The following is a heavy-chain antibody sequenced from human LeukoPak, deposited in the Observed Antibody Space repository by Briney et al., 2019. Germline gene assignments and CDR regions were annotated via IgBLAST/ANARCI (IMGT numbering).Heavy chain of an antibody. D-gene: IGHD6-19*01. Sequence: ASVKVSCKASGYTFTSYYMHWVRQAPGQGLEWMGIINPSGGSTSYAQKFQGRVTMTRDTSTSTVYMELSSLRSEDTAVYYCASGYYSSGWPDDNWSDPWGQGTLVTVSS. J-gene: IGHJ5*02. CDR2: INPSGGST. CDR1: GYTFTSYY. V-gene: IGHV1-46*01. CDR3: ASGYYSSGWPDDNWSDP.